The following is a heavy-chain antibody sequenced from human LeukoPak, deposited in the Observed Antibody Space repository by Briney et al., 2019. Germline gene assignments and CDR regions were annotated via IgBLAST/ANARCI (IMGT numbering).Heavy chain of an antibody. Sequence: ASVKVSCKASGYTFTGYYMHWVRQATGQGLEWMGWMNPNSGNTGYAQKFQGRVTITRNTSISTVYMELSSLRSEDTAVYYCARVGNWNFDYWGQGTLVTVSS. D-gene: IGHD1-1*01. J-gene: IGHJ4*02. CDR1: GYTFTGYY. CDR2: MNPNSGNT. V-gene: IGHV1-8*03. CDR3: ARVGNWNFDY.